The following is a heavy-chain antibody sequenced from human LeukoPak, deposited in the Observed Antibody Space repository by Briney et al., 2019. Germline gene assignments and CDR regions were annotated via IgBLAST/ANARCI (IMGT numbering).Heavy chain of an antibody. V-gene: IGHV3-23*01. CDR1: GFTFSSYG. J-gene: IGHJ4*02. D-gene: IGHD3-3*01. Sequence: GGSLRLSCAASGFTFSSYGMSWVRQAPGKGLEWVSAISGSGGSTYYADSVKGRFTISRDNSKNTLYLQMNSLRAEDTAVYYCAKDSKITIFGVAEEFDYWGQGTLVTVSS. CDR2: ISGSGGST. CDR3: AKDSKITIFGVAEEFDY.